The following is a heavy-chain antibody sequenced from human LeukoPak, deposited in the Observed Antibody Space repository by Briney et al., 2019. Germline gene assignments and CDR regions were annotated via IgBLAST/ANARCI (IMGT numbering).Heavy chain of an antibody. D-gene: IGHD5-12*01. CDR2: IYYSGST. J-gene: IGHJ3*02. CDR1: GGSISSGDYY. V-gene: IGHV4-30-4*01. Sequence: SQTLSLTCTVSGGSISSGDYYWSWIRQPPGKGLEWIGYIYYSGSTYYNPALKSRVTISVDTSKNQFSLKLSSLTAADTAVYYCARVATIPWAFDIWGQGTMVTVSS. CDR3: ARVATIPWAFDI.